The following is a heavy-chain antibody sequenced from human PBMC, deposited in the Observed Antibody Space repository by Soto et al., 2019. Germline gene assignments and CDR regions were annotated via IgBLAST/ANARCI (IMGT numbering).Heavy chain of an antibody. CDR3: ARDRDYIDI. J-gene: IGHJ3*02. D-gene: IGHD3-16*01. CDR1: KFTFADYY. V-gene: IGHV3-11*05. CDR2: ISSSPTYT. Sequence: GGSLRLSCAASKFTFADYYMSWIRQAPGKGLEWVSYISSSPTYTHYADSVRGRFTISRDNAKNSLYLQMNSLRVEDTAVYYCARDRDYIDIWGQGTMVTVS.